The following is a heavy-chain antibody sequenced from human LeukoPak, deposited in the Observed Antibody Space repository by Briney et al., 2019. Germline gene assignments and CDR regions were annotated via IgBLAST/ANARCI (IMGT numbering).Heavy chain of an antibody. Sequence: QSGGSLRLSCAASGFTFSSYSMNWVRQAPGKGLEWVSAISGSGGSTYYADSVKGRFTISRDNSKNTLYLQMNSLRAEDTAVYYCAKVEGYSGSYYGFDYWGQGTLVTVSS. J-gene: IGHJ4*02. CDR2: ISGSGGST. D-gene: IGHD1-26*01. CDR1: GFTFSSYS. V-gene: IGHV3-23*01. CDR3: AKVEGYSGSYYGFDY.